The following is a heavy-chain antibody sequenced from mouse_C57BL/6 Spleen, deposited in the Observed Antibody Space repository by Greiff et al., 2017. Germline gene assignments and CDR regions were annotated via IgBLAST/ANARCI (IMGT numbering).Heavy chain of an antibody. D-gene: IGHD2-5*01. Sequence: DVMLVESEGGLVQPGSSMKLSCTASGFTFSDYYMAWVRQVPEKGLEWVANINYDGSSTYYLDSLKSRFIISRDNAKNILYLQMSSLKSEDTATYYCARDGDSNYVNWDFDVWGTGTTVTVSS. CDR1: GFTFSDYY. J-gene: IGHJ1*03. CDR3: ARDGDSNYVNWDFDV. CDR2: INYDGSST. V-gene: IGHV5-16*01.